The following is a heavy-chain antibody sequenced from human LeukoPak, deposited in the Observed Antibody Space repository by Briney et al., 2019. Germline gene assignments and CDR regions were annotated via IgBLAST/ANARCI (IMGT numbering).Heavy chain of an antibody. CDR1: GFTVSNNY. Sequence: GGSLRLSCAASGFTVSNNYMSWVPQAPGKGLEWVSVLYSGGSTYYADSVKGRFTISRDISNNTLFLQMNSLRAEDTAVYYCARGGRSSGYPFDYWGQGTLVTVSS. D-gene: IGHD3-22*01. J-gene: IGHJ4*02. CDR2: LYSGGST. CDR3: ARGGRSSGYPFDY. V-gene: IGHV3-53*01.